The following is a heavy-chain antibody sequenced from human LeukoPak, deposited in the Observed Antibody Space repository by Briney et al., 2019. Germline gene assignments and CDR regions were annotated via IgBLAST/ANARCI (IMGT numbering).Heavy chain of an antibody. Sequence: SETLSLTCAVYGGSFSGYYWSWIRQPPGKGLEWIGEINHSGSTNYNPSLKSRVTISVDTSKNQFSLKLSSVTAADTAVYYCARVFWGLDIVVVPAASDMDVWGKGXTXTXSX. V-gene: IGHV4-34*01. CDR1: GGSFSGYY. D-gene: IGHD2-2*03. CDR3: ARVFWGLDIVVVPAASDMDV. CDR2: INHSGST. J-gene: IGHJ6*04.